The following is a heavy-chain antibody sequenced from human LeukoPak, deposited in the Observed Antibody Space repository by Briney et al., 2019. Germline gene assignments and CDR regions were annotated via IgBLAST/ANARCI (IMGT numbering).Heavy chain of an antibody. CDR2: IRYDGSNK. Sequence: GGSLRLSCAASGFTFSSYGMHWVRQAPGKGLEGVAFIRYDGSNKYYADSVKGRFTISRDNSKNTLYLQMNSLRAEDTAVYYCAKVRGGYSGYDRRLFDYWGQGTLVTVSS. D-gene: IGHD5-12*01. J-gene: IGHJ4*02. V-gene: IGHV3-30*02. CDR3: AKVRGGYSGYDRRLFDY. CDR1: GFTFSSYG.